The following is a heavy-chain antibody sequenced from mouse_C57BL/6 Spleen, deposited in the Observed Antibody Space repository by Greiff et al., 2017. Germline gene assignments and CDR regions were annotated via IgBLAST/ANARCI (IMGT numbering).Heavy chain of an antibody. V-gene: IGHV1-69*01. D-gene: IGHD1-1*01. CDR3: ARSYYGSPYWYFDV. J-gene: IGHJ1*03. CDR2: IDPSDSYT. CDR1: GYTFTSYW. Sequence: QVQLQQSGAELVMPGASVKLSCKASGYTFTSYWMHWVKQRPGQGLEWIGEIDPSDSYTNYNQKFKGKSTLTVDKSSSTAYMQLSSLTSEDSAVYYCARSYYGSPYWYFDVWGTGTTVTVSS.